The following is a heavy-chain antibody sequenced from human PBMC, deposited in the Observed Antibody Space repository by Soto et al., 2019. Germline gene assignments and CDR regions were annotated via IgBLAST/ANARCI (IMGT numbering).Heavy chain of an antibody. CDR1: GLTYVDYG. CDR2: ISKDGLDR. D-gene: IGHD6-19*01. V-gene: IGHV3-30*19. Sequence: SLILSCVVSGLTYVDYGMHEVRQSPGGGLAGVASISKDGLDRYYSESVKGRFTISRDDSKNTVFLHMNSLKVEDTAAYFFVPPREGQWLVFDHWGQRTLVTVSS. J-gene: IGHJ4*02. CDR3: VPPREGQWLVFDH.